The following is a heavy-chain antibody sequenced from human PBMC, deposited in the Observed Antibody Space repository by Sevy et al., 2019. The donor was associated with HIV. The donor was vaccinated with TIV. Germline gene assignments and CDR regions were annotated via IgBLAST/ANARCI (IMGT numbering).Heavy chain of an antibody. CDR3: VSLFLSYRSGWSYFDY. J-gene: IGHJ4*02. CDR1: GFTVNDKY. D-gene: IGHD6-19*01. V-gene: IGHV3-66*02. CDR2: IFNSGST. Sequence: GGSLRLSCAISGFTVNDKYIIWVRQAPGKGLEWVSVIFNSGSTYYADSAKGRFTISRDNSKNTVDLQMNSVSAEDTAVYYCVSLFLSYRSGWSYFDYWGQGTLVTVSS.